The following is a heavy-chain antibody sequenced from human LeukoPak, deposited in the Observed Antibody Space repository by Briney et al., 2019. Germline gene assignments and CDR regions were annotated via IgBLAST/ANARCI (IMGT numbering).Heavy chain of an antibody. CDR3: AKRKEASGTYHYYGMDV. D-gene: IGHD6-13*01. Sequence: GGSLRLSCAASGFTFSTYAMSWVRQAPGKGLEWVSGISGSATYTHYADSVKGRFTITRDNSKNTLHLQMNSLRAEDTAVYYCAKRKEASGTYHYYGMDVWGKGTTVTVSS. V-gene: IGHV3-23*01. J-gene: IGHJ6*04. CDR2: ISGSATYT. CDR1: GFTFSTYA.